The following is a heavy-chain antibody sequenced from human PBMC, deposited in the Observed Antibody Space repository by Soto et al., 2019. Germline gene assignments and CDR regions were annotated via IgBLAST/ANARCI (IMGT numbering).Heavy chain of an antibody. CDR1: GFTFSDYY. CDR3: ARGYRIPASDTIFYYYAMDV. V-gene: IGHV3-11*04. Sequence: PGGSLRLSCAASGFTFSDYYMSWIRQAPGKGLECVSYISSSGTTIYYADSVKGRFTTFRDSAKNTLYLQMNSLRAEDTAVYFCARGYRIPASDTIFYYYAMDVWGQGTTVTVSS. CDR2: ISSSGTTI. J-gene: IGHJ6*02. D-gene: IGHD6-13*01.